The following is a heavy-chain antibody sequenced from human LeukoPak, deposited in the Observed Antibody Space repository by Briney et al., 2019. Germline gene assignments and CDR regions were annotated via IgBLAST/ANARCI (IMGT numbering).Heavy chain of an antibody. V-gene: IGHV1-18*01. D-gene: IGHD7-27*01. CDR1: GYTFSSYG. Sequence: ASVKVSCKASGYTFSSYGISWVRQAPGQGLEWVGWISVYNGNTNYAQKLQGRVTMTTDTSTSTAYMELRSLRSDDTAVYYCGRTESLTGNDRSSDPWGQGTLVTVSS. CDR2: ISVYNGNT. J-gene: IGHJ5*02. CDR3: GRTESLTGNDRSSDP.